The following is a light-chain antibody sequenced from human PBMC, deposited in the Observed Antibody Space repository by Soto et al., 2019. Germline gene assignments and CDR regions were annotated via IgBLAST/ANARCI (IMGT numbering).Light chain of an antibody. CDR3: QHNGV. V-gene: IGKV1-12*01. CDR1: QGIAGW. Sequence: DIQMTQSPSSLSASVGETVTVTCRASQGIAGWLSWYQQKPGKAPKLLIFATSNLQGGVPSRFSGSGSGTDLTLTISSLQPEDFATYYCQHNGVFGPGTQVDIK. J-gene: IGKJ3*01. CDR2: ATS.